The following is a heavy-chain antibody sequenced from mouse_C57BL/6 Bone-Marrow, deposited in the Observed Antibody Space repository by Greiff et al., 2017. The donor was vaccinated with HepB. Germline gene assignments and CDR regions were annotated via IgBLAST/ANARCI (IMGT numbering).Heavy chain of an antibody. J-gene: IGHJ3*01. V-gene: IGHV1-18*01. CDR1: GYTFTDYN. CDR2: INPNNGGT. Sequence: EVKLMESGPELVKPGASVKIPCKASGYTFTDYNMDWVKQSHGKSLEWIGDINPNNGGTIYNQKFKGKATLTVDKSSSTAYMELRSLTSEDTAVYYCANRYGSPWFAYWGQGTLVTVSA. CDR3: ANRYGSPWFAY. D-gene: IGHD1-1*02.